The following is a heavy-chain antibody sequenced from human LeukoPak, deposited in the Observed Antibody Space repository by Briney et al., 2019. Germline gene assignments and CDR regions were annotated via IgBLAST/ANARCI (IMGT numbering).Heavy chain of an antibody. Sequence: PGGSLRLSCAASGFTFSSYSMNWVRQAPGKGLEGVSYISSSSSTIYYADSVKGRFTISRDNAKNSLYLQMNSLRDEDTAVYYCARDQDVRGRVWGSYRPDLYYYYGMDVWGQGTTVTVSS. V-gene: IGHV3-48*02. CDR3: ARDQDVRGRVWGSYRPDLYYYYGMDV. J-gene: IGHJ6*02. CDR2: ISSSSSTI. CDR1: GFTFSSYS. D-gene: IGHD3-16*02.